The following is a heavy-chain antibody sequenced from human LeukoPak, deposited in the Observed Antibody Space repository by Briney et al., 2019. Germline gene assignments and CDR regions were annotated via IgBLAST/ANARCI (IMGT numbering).Heavy chain of an antibody. CDR1: GGTFSSYA. CDR3: ARAEAHGPGYGDAYYYYYGMDV. D-gene: IGHD4-17*01. Sequence: ASVKVSCKASGGTFSSYAISWMRQAPGQGLEWMGGIIPIFGTANYAQKFQGRVTITADESTSTAYMELSSLRSEDTAVYYCARAEAHGPGYGDAYYYYYGMDVWGQGTTVTVSS. J-gene: IGHJ6*02. CDR2: IIPIFGTA. V-gene: IGHV1-69*13.